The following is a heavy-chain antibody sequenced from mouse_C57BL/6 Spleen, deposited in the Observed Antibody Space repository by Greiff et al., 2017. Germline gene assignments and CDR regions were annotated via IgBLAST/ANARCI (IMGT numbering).Heavy chain of an antibody. V-gene: IGHV1-53*01. CDR1: GYTFTSYW. CDR3: AGPGVYYAMDY. J-gene: IGHJ4*01. CDR2: INPSNGGT. Sequence: VQLQQPGTELVKPGASVKLSCKASGYTFTSYWMHWVKQTPGQGLEWIGNINPSNGGTNYNEKFKSKSTLTVDKSSSTAYMQLSSLTSEDSAVNYYAGPGVYYAMDYWGQGTSVTVSS. D-gene: IGHD4-1*01.